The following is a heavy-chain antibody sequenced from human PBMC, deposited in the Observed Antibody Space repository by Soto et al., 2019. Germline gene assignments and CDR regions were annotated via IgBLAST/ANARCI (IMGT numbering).Heavy chain of an antibody. CDR2: IYYSGST. Sequence: PSETLSLTCTVSGGSISSSSYYWGWIRQPPGKGLEWIGSIYYSGSTYYNPSLKSRVTISVDTSKNQFSLKLSSVTAADTAVYYCARRDGYNSFAYWGQGTLVTVSS. J-gene: IGHJ4*02. CDR3: ARRDGYNSFAY. CDR1: GGSISSSSYY. D-gene: IGHD5-12*01. V-gene: IGHV4-39*01.